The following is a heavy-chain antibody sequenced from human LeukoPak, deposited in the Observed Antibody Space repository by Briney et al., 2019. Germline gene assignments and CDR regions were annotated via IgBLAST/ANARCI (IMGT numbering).Heavy chain of an antibody. J-gene: IGHJ4*02. D-gene: IGHD2/OR15-2a*01. V-gene: IGHV1-18*01. CDR2: ISGYNGNT. Sequence: ASVKVSCKASGYTFTSNGISWVRQAPGQGLEWMGWISGYNGNTKYVEKVQGRVTMTEDTSTDTAYMELSSLRSEDTAVYYCATEIRIVTVYWGQGTLVTVSS. CDR3: ATEIRIVTVY. CDR1: GYTFTSNG.